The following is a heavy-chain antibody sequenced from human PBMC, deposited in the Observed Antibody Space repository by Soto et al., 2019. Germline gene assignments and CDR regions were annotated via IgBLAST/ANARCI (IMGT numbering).Heavy chain of an antibody. CDR2: ISSSSSYT. V-gene: IGHV3-11*06. D-gene: IGHD6-13*01. J-gene: IGHJ6*02. CDR1: GFTFSDYY. Sequence: PGGSLRLSCAASGFTFSDYYMSWIRQAPGKGLEWVSYISSSSSYTNYADSVKGRFTISRDNAKNSLYLRMNSLRAEDTAVYYCARDIAAAGYYYYYGMDVWGQGTTVTVSS. CDR3: ARDIAAAGYYYYYGMDV.